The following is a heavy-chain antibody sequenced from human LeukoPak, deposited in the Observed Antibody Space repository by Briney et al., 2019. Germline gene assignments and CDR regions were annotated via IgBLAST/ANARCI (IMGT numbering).Heavy chain of an antibody. CDR2: ITGGGGTT. CDR1: GLTFSSYA. CDR3: TTYSRSLDY. Sequence: PGGSLRLSCAASGLTFSSYAMSWVRQAPGKGLDWVSTITGGGGTTYYADSVKGRLSIYRDDFKNTLYLQMSGLRDEDTAVYYCTTYSRSLDYWGQGTLVTVSS. D-gene: IGHD6-13*01. V-gene: IGHV3-23*01. J-gene: IGHJ4*02.